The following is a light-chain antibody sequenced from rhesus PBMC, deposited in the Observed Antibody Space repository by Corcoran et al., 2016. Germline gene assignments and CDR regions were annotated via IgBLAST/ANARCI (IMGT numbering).Light chain of an antibody. CDR3: QQDYSWPRALT. CDR1: QSVSSS. V-gene: IGKV3-42*01. Sequence: EIVMTQSPATLSLSPGERATLSCRASQSVSSSLAWYQQKPGQAPKHLIFGATTRATGIPDRFRGSGDGTEFTLTISSLEPEDVGVYYCQQDYSWPRALTFGGGSKVELK. CDR2: GAT. J-gene: IGKJ4*01.